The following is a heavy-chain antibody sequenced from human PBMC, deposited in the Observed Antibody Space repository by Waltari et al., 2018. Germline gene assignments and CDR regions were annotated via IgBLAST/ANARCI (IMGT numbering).Heavy chain of an antibody. CDR1: GGSISSGSYY. V-gene: IGHV4-61*02. D-gene: IGHD2-15*01. J-gene: IGHJ4*02. CDR3: AREGPGCSGGSCYRY. CDR2: IYTSGST. Sequence: QVQLQESGPGLVKPSQTLSLTCTVSGGSISSGSYYWSWIRQPAGKGLEWIGRIYTSGSTNYNPSLKSRVTISVDTSKNQFSLKLSSVTAADTAVYYCAREGPGCSGGSCYRYWGQGTLVTVSS.